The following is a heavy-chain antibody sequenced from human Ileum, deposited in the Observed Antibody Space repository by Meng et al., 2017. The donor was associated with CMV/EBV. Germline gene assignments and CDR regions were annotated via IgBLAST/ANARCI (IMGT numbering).Heavy chain of an antibody. V-gene: IGHV4-39*07. CDR2: IYYSGGT. J-gene: IGHJ4*02. CDR1: GVSLGSSDYY. D-gene: IGHD3-9*01. Sequence: QVPLQVAGPGLVNPSGCLSLTCTFSGVSLGSSDYYWGWVRQPPGKGLEWIATIYYSGGTYYNPSLKTPVTISVDTSKNQFSLRLSSVTAADTAVYYCAGGIKTGIVDYWGQGTLVTVSS. CDR3: AGGIKTGIVDY.